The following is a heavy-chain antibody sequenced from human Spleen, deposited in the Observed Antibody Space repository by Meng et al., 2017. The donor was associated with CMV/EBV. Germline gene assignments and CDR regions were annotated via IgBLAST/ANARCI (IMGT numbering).Heavy chain of an antibody. CDR1: GFTFSSYS. V-gene: IGHV3-48*04. CDR2: ISSSSSTI. D-gene: IGHD2-2*01. CDR3: ARDAVVPAAHA. J-gene: IGHJ3*01. Sequence: GGSLRLSCTASGFTFSSYSMNWVRQAPGKGLEWVSYISSSSSTIYYADSVKGRFTISRDNAKNSLYLQMNSLRAEDTAVYYCARDAVVPAAHAWGQGTMVTVSS.